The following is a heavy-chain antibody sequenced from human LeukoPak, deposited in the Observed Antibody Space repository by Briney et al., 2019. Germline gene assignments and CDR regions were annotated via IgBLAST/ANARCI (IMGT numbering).Heavy chain of an antibody. CDR2: ISGSGGST. CDR3: ARDDRRYGHDFDY. Sequence: GGSLRLSCAASGFTFSSYAMSWVRQAPGKGLEWVSAISGSGGSTYYADSVKGRFTISRDNSKNTLYLQMNNLRAEDTALYYCARDDRRYGHDFDYWGQGTLVTVSS. J-gene: IGHJ4*02. V-gene: IGHV3-23*01. CDR1: GFTFSSYA. D-gene: IGHD1-1*01.